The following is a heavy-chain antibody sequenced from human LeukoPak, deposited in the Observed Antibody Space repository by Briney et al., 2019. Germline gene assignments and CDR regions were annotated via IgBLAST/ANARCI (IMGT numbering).Heavy chain of an antibody. CDR3: AKDPNSPFWSGYSNYIDY. V-gene: IGHV3-21*04. CDR2: ISSSSSYI. CDR1: GFTFSSYS. D-gene: IGHD3-3*01. J-gene: IGHJ4*02. Sequence: GGSLRLSCAASGFTFSSYSMNWVRQAPGKGLEWVSSISSSSSYIYYADSVKGRFTISRDNAKNSLYLQMNSLRAEDTAVYYCAKDPNSPFWSGYSNYIDYWGQGTLVTVSS.